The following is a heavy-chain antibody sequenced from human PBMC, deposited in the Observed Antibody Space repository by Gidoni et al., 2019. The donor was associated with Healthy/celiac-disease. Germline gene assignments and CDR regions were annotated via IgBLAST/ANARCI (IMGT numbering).Heavy chain of an antibody. CDR2: ISWNSGSI. D-gene: IGHD2-21*02. J-gene: IGHJ6*02. CDR1: GFTCAGAG. Sequence: EVQLVAAGGGLVQPGRSLRLACAASGFTCAGAGMHWARQAPGKGMEWVSGISWNSGSIVYADSVTGRFTISRDNAKNSLYLQMNSLRAEDTALYYCAKDLYCCGACYHDYSYYGMDVWGQGTTVTVSS. CDR3: AKDLYCCGACYHDYSYYGMDV. V-gene: IGHV3-9*01.